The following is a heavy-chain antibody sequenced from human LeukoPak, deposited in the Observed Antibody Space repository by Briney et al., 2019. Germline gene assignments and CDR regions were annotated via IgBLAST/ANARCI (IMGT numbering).Heavy chain of an antibody. D-gene: IGHD3-3*01. CDR2: MNPNSGNT. CDR1: GCTFTSYD. CDR3: ARGGGPITIFGVVISSPEYYYYYGMDV. V-gene: IGHV1-8*01. Sequence: ASVKVSCKASGCTFTSYDINWVRQATGQGLEWMGWMNPNSGNTGYAQKFQGRVTMTRNTSISTAYMELSSLRSEDTAVYYCARGGGPITIFGVVISSPEYYYYYGMDVWGQGTTVTVSS. J-gene: IGHJ6*02.